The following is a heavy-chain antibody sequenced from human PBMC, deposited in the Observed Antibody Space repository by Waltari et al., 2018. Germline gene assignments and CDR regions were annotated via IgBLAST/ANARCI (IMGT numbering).Heavy chain of an antibody. CDR2: ISSSGSTL. Sequence: EVQLLESGGGLGQPGGSLRLSCPASGFPFRSYEMNWVRQAPGKGLEWLSYISSSGSTLYYADSVKGRFTISRDNTKNSLYLQMNSLRAEDTGVYYCARPRSVAFFDYWGQGTLVTVSS. CDR3: ARPRSVAFFDY. CDR1: GFPFRSYE. V-gene: IGHV3-48*03. J-gene: IGHJ4*02. D-gene: IGHD5-12*01.